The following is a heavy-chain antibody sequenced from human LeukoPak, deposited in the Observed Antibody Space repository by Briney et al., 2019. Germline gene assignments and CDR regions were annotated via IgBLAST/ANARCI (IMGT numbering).Heavy chain of an antibody. D-gene: IGHD5-24*01. Sequence: ASVKVSCKASGYTFTSYGISWVRQAPGQGLEWMGWISAYNGNTNYAQKFQGRVTMTRDTSISTAYMEVRRLRSDDTAVYYCARGEDGYNVDYWGQGTLVTVSS. CDR1: GYTFTSYG. J-gene: IGHJ4*02. V-gene: IGHV1-18*01. CDR2: ISAYNGNT. CDR3: ARGEDGYNVDY.